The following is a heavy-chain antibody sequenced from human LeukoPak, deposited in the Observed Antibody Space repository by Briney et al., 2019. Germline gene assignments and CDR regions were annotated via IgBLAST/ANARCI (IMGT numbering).Heavy chain of an antibody. V-gene: IGHV3-30-3*01. CDR2: ISYDGSNK. CDR3: AKDHADSSD. D-gene: IGHD6-19*01. J-gene: IGHJ4*02. CDR1: GFTFSSYA. Sequence: GGSLRLSCAASGFTFSSYAMHWVRQAPGKGLEWVAVISYDGSNKYYADSVKGRFTISRDNSKNTLYLQMNSLRAEDTAVYYCAKDHADSSDWGQGTLVTVSS.